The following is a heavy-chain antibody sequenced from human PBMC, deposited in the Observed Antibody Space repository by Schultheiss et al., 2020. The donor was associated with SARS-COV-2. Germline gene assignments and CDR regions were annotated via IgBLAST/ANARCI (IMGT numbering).Heavy chain of an antibody. V-gene: IGHV4-31*11. CDR3: ARGAPFQVVIGYFDY. Sequence: SETLSLTCAVSGGSISRGGYYWSWIRQPPGKGLEWIGYIYYSGSTYYNPSLKSRVTISVDTSKNQFSLKLSSVTVADTAVYYCARGAPFQVVIGYFDYWGQGSQVTVSS. J-gene: IGHJ4*02. CDR1: GGSISRGGYY. D-gene: IGHD2-15*01. CDR2: IYYSGST.